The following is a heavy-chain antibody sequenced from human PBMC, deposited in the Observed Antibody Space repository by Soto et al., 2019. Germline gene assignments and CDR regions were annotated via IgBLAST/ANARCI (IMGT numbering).Heavy chain of an antibody. D-gene: IGHD6-13*01. Sequence: SETLSLTCIVSSGSMSSSLNHWGWIRQPPGKGLEWIGSIYYSGSTYYNPSLKSRVTISVDTSKNQFSLKLSSVTAADTAVYYCARRQSSSWYGLWGQGTLVTVS. CDR2: IYYSGST. CDR3: ARRQSSSWYGL. CDR1: SGSMSSSLNH. V-gene: IGHV4-39*01. J-gene: IGHJ4*02.